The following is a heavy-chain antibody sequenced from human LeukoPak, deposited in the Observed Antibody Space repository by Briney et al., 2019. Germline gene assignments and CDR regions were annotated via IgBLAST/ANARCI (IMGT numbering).Heavy chain of an antibody. CDR3: ARQGRQWLLHYFDY. D-gene: IGHD3-22*01. CDR2: IYYSGST. CDR1: GGSISSYNSY. Sequence: SETLSLTCTVSGGSISSYNSYWGWIRQPPGKGLEWIGSIYYSGSTYYNPSLKSRVTISVDTSKNQFSLKLSSVTAADTAVYYCARQGRQWLLHYFDYWGQGTLVTVSS. V-gene: IGHV4-39*01. J-gene: IGHJ4*02.